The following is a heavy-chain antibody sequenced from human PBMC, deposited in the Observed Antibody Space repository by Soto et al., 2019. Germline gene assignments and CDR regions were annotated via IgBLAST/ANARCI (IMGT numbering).Heavy chain of an antibody. CDR3: ARGRPWELYDY. CDR1: GGSISSYY. Sequence: SETLSLTCTFSGGSISSYYWSLIRQPPGKGLEWIGYIDDSGSTNYKSSLKSRVTISLDTSKNQFSLRLSSMTAADTAAYYCARGRPWELYDYWGQGTLVTVSS. V-gene: IGHV4-59*01. D-gene: IGHD1-26*01. CDR2: IDDSGST. J-gene: IGHJ4*02.